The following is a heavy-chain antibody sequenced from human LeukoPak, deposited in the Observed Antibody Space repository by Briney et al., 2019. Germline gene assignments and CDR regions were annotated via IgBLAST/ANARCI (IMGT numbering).Heavy chain of an antibody. J-gene: IGHJ5*02. CDR2: ISGYDGNT. V-gene: IGHV1-18*01. D-gene: IGHD2-8*01. CDR1: GGTFSSYA. Sequence: ASVKVSCKASGGTFSSYAISWVRQAPGQGLEWMGWISGYDGNTNYPQRLQGRVTMTTDTSTSTAYMELRNLRSDDTAVYYCARESSNGWFDPWGQGTLVTVSS. CDR3: ARESSNGWFDP.